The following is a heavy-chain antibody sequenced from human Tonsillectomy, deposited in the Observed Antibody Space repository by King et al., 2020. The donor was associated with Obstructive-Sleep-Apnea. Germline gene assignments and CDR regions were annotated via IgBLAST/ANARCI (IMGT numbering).Heavy chain of an antibody. CDR3: ARDERVTTFSGLDN. CDR2: LSYDCGHD. V-gene: IGHV3-30*04. CDR1: GFTFSTYA. J-gene: IGHJ4*02. Sequence: QLVQSGGGVVQPGRSLRLSCAASGFTFSTYAMHWDRQAPGKGLEWVAVLSYDCGHDYYADSVKGRFTISRDNTKNILYLQMNSLRAEDTAVYYCARDERVTTFSGLDNWGQGTLVTVSS. D-gene: IGHD4-17*01.